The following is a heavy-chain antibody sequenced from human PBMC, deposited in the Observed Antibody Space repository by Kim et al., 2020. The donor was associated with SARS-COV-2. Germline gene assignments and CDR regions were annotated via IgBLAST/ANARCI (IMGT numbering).Heavy chain of an antibody. V-gene: IGHV3-73*01. J-gene: IGHJ3*02. Sequence: GSLRLPCAASGFTFSGSTMHWVRQASGKGLEWVGRIRSKANSYATAYAASVKNRFTISRDDSKNTAYLQMNSLKTEDTAVSYCTRVNPIAGGWYDALDI. CDR2: IRSKANSYAT. CDR1: GFTFSGST. CDR3: TRVNPIAGGWYDALDI. D-gene: IGHD6-19*01.